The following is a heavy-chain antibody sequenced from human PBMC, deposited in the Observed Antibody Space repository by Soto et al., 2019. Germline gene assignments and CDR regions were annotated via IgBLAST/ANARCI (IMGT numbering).Heavy chain of an antibody. D-gene: IGHD3-3*01. CDR3: ATGAITIFGVVIVMSAFDI. Sequence: ASVKVSCKVSGYTLTELSMHWVRQAPGKGLEWMGGFDPEDGETIYAQKFQGRVTMTEDTSTDTAYMELSGLRSEDTAVYYCATGAITIFGVVIVMSAFDIWGQGTMVTVSS. CDR1: GYTLTELS. V-gene: IGHV1-24*01. J-gene: IGHJ3*02. CDR2: FDPEDGET.